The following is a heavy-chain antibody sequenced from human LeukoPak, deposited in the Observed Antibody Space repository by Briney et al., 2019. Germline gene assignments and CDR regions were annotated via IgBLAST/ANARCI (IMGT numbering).Heavy chain of an antibody. CDR2: ISYDGSYK. Sequence: GGSLRLSCAASKFTFSTYAMHWVRQAPGKGLEWVSIISYDGSYKYYADSVKGQFTISRDNSKNTLFLQMNSLGAEDTAVYYCARRSRDGWYFDYWGQGTLVTVSS. D-gene: IGHD5-24*01. CDR3: ARRSRDGWYFDY. J-gene: IGHJ4*02. CDR1: KFTFSTYA. V-gene: IGHV3-30*04.